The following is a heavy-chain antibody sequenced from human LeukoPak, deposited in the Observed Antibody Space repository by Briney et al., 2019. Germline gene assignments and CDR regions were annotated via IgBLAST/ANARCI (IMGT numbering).Heavy chain of an antibody. D-gene: IGHD6-13*01. CDR2: IFYSGST. V-gene: IGHV4-39*07. CDR3: ARGVVAAAGRTFDF. CDR1: GGSISTSNYY. J-gene: IGHJ4*02. Sequence: ASETLSLTCTVSGGSISTSNYYWGWLRQPPGKGLEWLGNIFYSGSTYYGPSLKSRLTISLDTSRNQFSLKLSSVTAADTAVYYCARGVVAAAGRTFDFWGQGTLVTVSS.